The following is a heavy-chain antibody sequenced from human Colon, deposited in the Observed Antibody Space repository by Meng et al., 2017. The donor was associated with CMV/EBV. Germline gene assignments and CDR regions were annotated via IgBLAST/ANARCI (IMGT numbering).Heavy chain of an antibody. Sequence: SLKISCAASGFTFGDYAMHWVRQAPGKGLEWVSTIGWNSGTIGYEDSVKGRFTISRDNAKNSLYLQMNSLGAEDPALYYCAKDRYSDSSGAGMDVWGHGTTVTVSS. J-gene: IGHJ6*02. CDR1: GFTFGDYA. CDR2: IGWNSGTI. D-gene: IGHD3-22*01. CDR3: AKDRYSDSSGAGMDV. V-gene: IGHV3-9*01.